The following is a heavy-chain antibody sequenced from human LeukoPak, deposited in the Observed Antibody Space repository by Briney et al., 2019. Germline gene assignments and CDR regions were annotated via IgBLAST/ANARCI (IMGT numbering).Heavy chain of an antibody. V-gene: IGHV1-18*01. D-gene: IGHD5-12*01. CDR2: ISAYNGNT. CDR1: GYTFTSYG. Sequence: ASVKVSCKASGYTFTSYGISWVRRAPGQGLEWMGWISAYNGNTNYAQKLQGRVTMTTDTSTSTAYMELRSLRSDDTAVYYCARGPDRSDGYIDFDYWGQGTLVTVSS. J-gene: IGHJ4*02. CDR3: ARGPDRSDGYIDFDY.